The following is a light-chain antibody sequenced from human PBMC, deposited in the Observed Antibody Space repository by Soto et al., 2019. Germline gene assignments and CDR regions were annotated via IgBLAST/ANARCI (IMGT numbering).Light chain of an antibody. J-gene: IGKJ5*01. Sequence: EIVLTQSPATLSLSPGERATLSCRASQSVSSYLAWYQQKPGQAPRLLIYDASNRATGSPARFSGSGSGTACTLTSSSLEPDDFAVYYCQQRSNWPPPITFGQGTRLEIK. CDR3: QQRSNWPPPIT. V-gene: IGKV3-11*01. CDR2: DAS. CDR1: QSVSSY.